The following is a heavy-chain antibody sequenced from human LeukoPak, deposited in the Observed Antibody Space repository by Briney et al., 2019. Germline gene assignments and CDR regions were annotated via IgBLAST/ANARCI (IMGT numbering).Heavy chain of an antibody. J-gene: IGHJ6*02. Sequence: PSETLSLTCAVYGGSFSGYYWSWIRQPPGKGLEWIGEINHSGSTNYNPSLKSRVTISVDTSKNQFSLKLSSVTAADTAVYYCAREGSYCSSTSCTGYYGMDVWGQGTTVTVSS. CDR3: AREGSYCSSTSCTGYYGMDV. CDR1: GGSFSGYY. CDR2: INHSGST. D-gene: IGHD2-2*01. V-gene: IGHV4-34*01.